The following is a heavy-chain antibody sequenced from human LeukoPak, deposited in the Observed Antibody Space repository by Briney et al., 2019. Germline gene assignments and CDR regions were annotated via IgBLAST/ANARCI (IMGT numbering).Heavy chain of an antibody. CDR3: ARQQLRWGRHFYMDV. CDR2: IFYTGPT. V-gene: IGHV4-59*08. CDR1: GDSIYPYY. D-gene: IGHD6-13*01. Sequence: SETLSLTCNVSGDSIYPYYWTWARQPPGQGLEWIGYIFYTGPTKYNPSLESRVTISLDTSKNQISLNLRSVTAPDTAVYYCARQQLRWGRHFYMDVWGKGTTVTVS. J-gene: IGHJ6*03.